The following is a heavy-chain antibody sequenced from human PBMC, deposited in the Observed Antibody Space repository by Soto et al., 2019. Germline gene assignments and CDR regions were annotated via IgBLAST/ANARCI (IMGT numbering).Heavy chain of an antibody. V-gene: IGHV5-10-1*01. CDR1: GYSVTIYW. Sequence: ESLKISCKGSGYSVTIYWIIWVRQMPGKGLEWMGRIDPSDSYTNYSPSFQGHVTISADKSISTAYLQWSSLKASDTAMYYCASRNAFDIWGQGTMVTVS. CDR3: ASRNAFDI. CDR2: IDPSDSYT. J-gene: IGHJ3*02.